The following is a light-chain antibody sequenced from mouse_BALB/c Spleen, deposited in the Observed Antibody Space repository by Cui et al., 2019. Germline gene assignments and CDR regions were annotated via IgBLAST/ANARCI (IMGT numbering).Light chain of an antibody. CDR2: YAS. CDR3: QNGHSFPFT. V-gene: IGKV5-39*01. Sequence: DIVMTQSPATLSVTPGDRVSLSCRASQSISDYLHWYQQKSHESPRLLIKYASQSISGIPSRFSGSGLGSDFTLSINSVEPEDVGVYYCQNGHSFPFTFGSGTKLEIK. CDR1: QSISDY. J-gene: IGKJ4*01.